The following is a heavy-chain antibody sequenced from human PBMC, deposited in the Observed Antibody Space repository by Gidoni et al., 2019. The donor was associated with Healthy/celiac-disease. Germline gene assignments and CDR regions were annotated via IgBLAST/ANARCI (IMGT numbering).Heavy chain of an antibody. CDR3: ARDGGLGAYYFDY. CDR2: INPNSGGT. Sequence: QVQLVPSGAEVKKPGASVKVSCKASGSTFTGYYMHWVRQAPGQGLEGMGWINPNSGGTNYAQKFQGWVTMTRDTSISTAYMELSRLRSDDTAVYYCARDGGLGAYYFDYWGQGTLVTVSS. D-gene: IGHD3-16*01. V-gene: IGHV1-2*04. J-gene: IGHJ4*02. CDR1: GSTFTGYY.